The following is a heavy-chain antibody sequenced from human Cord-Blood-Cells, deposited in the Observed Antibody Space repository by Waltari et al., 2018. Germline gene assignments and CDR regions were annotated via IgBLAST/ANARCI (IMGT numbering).Heavy chain of an antibody. CDR2: NIPICDTE. Sequence: HVQLVQSGAEVKKPGSSVQVSCKASGGTFSSYAISWVRQSPGQGLEWMGGNIPICDTESVAQQFPCRFTITADDSTSTAYMELCSLRSEDTAVYYFARGRFWYLDLWGRGTLVTVLS. V-gene: IGHV1-69*12. CDR1: GGTFSSYA. CDR3: ARGRFWYLDL. J-gene: IGHJ2*01.